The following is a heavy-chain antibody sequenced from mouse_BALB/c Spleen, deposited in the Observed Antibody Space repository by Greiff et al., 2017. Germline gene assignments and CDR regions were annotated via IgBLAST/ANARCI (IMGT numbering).Heavy chain of an antibody. CDR3: ARDTRQLGPYAMDY. CDR2: ISDGGSYT. D-gene: IGHD3-2*01. CDR1: GFTFSDYY. V-gene: IGHV5-4*02. J-gene: IGHJ4*01. Sequence: EVKLMESGGGLVKPGGSLKLSCAASGFTFSDYYMYWVRQTPEKRLEWVATISDGGSYTYYPDSVKGRFTISRDNAKNNLYLQMSSLKSEDTAMYYGARDTRQLGPYAMDYWGQGTSVTVSS.